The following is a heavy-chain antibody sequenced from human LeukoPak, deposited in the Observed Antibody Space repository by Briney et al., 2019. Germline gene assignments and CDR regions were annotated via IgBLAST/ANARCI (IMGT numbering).Heavy chain of an antibody. CDR3: ARYHGYSSSWYKYYYYYYMDV. D-gene: IGHD6-13*01. V-gene: IGHV3-7*01. J-gene: IGHJ6*03. Sequence: GGSLRLSCAASGFTFSSYWMSWVRQAPGKGLEWVANIKQDGSEKYYVDSVKGRFTISRDNAKNSLYLQMNSQRAEDTAVYYCARYHGYSSSWYKYYYYYYMDVWGKGTTVTVSS. CDR1: GFTFSSYW. CDR2: IKQDGSEK.